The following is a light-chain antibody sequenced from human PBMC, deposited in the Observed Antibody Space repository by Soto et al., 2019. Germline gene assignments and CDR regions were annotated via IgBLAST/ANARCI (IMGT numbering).Light chain of an antibody. Sequence: EIVMTQSPATLSVSPGERVTLSCRTSQSVSSSLAWYQQKPGQAPRLLIYGASTRAIGIPGRFSGSGSETEFTLTISSLQSEDFAVYYCQQYNNWWTFGQGTKVET. J-gene: IGKJ1*01. CDR3: QQYNNWWT. V-gene: IGKV3-15*01. CDR1: QSVSSS. CDR2: GAS.